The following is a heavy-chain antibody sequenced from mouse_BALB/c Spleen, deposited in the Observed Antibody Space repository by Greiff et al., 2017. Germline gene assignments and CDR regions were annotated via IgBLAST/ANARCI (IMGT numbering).Heavy chain of an antibody. J-gene: IGHJ2*01. CDR2: IRLKSNNYAT. CDR3: TWDFDY. CDR1: GFTFSNYW. Sequence: EVKVEESGGGLVQPGGSMKLSCVASGFTFSNYWMNWVRQSPEKGLEWVAEIRLKSNNYATHYAVSVKGRFTISRDDSKSSVYLQMNNLRAEDTGIYYCTWDFDYWGQGTTLTVSS. V-gene: IGHV6-6*02.